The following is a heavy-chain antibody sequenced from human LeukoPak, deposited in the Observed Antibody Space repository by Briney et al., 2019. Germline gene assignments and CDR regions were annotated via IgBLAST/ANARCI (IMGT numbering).Heavy chain of an antibody. CDR3: AILRSVRITMIPFDY. CDR2: FDPEDGET. J-gene: IGHJ4*02. Sequence: ASVKVSCKVSGYTLTELSMHWVRQAPGKGFEWMGGFDPEDGETIYAQKFQGRVTMTEDTSTDTAYMELSSLRSEDTAVYYCAILRSVRITMIPFDYWGQGTLVTVSS. D-gene: IGHD3-22*01. V-gene: IGHV1-24*01. CDR1: GYTLTELS.